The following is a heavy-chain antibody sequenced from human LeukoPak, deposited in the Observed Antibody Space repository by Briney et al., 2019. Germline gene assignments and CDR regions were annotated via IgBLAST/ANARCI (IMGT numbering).Heavy chain of an antibody. CDR1: GFTFSGYA. CDR2: ISGSGGST. J-gene: IGHJ5*02. Sequence: GGSLRLSCAASGFTFSGYAMSWVRQAPGKGLEWVSAISGSGGSTYYADSVKGRFTISRDNSKNTLYLQMNSLRAEDTAVYYCAKSPYYYDSSGQLGTKDNWFDPWGQGTLVTVSS. CDR3: AKSPYYYDSSGQLGTKDNWFDP. V-gene: IGHV3-23*01. D-gene: IGHD3-22*01.